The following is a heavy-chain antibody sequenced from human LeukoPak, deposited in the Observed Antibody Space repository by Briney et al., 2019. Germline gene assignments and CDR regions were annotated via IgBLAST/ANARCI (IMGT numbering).Heavy chain of an antibody. Sequence: GGSLRLSCAASGFTVSSNYMSWVRQAPGKGLEWVSVIYSGGTTYYADSVKGRFTISRDNSKNTLYLQMNSLRAEDTAVYYCAKRLDAGMVRGVNFDYWGQGTLVTVSS. CDR2: IYSGGTT. V-gene: IGHV3-66*04. CDR3: AKRLDAGMVRGVNFDY. D-gene: IGHD3-10*01. CDR1: GFTVSSNY. J-gene: IGHJ4*02.